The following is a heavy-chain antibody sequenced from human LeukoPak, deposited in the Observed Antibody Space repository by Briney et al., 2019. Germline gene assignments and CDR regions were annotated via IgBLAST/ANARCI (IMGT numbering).Heavy chain of an antibody. J-gene: IGHJ6*02. V-gene: IGHV3-7*01. D-gene: IGHD1-26*01. CDR1: GFTFSSHW. Sequence: SGGSLRLSCEASGFTFSSHWMNWVRQAPGKGLEWVANIKEDGSDKYYMDSVKGRFTLSRDNARHSLYLQMNSLRVEDTAVYYCARGWDFSYYYNYYGMDVWGQGTTVTVSS. CDR2: IKEDGSDK. CDR3: ARGWDFSYYYNYYGMDV.